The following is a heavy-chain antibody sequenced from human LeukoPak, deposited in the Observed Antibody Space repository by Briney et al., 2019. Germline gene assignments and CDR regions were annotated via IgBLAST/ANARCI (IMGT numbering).Heavy chain of an antibody. CDR2: ISAYNGNT. CDR1: GYTFTIYG. CDR3: AREGYYGSGSYYPDWFDP. D-gene: IGHD3-10*01. J-gene: IGHJ5*02. Sequence: ASVKVSFKASGYTFTIYGISWVGQAPGQGGEGMGWISAYNGNTNYAQKLQGRVTMTTDTSTSTAYMELRSLRSDDTAVYYCAREGYYGSGSYYPDWFDPWGQGTLVTVSS. V-gene: IGHV1-18*04.